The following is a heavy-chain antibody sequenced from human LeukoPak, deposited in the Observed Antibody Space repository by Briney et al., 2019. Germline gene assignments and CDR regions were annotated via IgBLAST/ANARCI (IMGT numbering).Heavy chain of an antibody. D-gene: IGHD2-2*01. CDR3: ARDLYGCSSTSCPYYYYMDV. V-gene: IGHV1-2*02. CDR1: GYTFTGYY. Sequence: GASVKVSCKASGYTFTGYYMHWVRQAPGQGLEWMGWINPNSGGTNYAQQFQGRLTMTRDTSISTAYMELSSLRSEDTAVYYCARDLYGCSSTSCPYYYYMDVWGKGTTVTISS. CDR2: INPNSGGT. J-gene: IGHJ6*03.